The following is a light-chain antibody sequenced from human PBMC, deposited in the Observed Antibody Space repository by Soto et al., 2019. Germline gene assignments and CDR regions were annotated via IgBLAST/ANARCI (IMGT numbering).Light chain of an antibody. CDR3: LQDYNYPWT. CDR1: QGIRND. Sequence: IQMTQSPSSLSASVGDRVTITCRASQGIRNDLYWYQQKPGKAPRVLIYAAASLQSGIPSRFSGSGSGTDFTLTITSLQPEDFATYYCLQDYNYPWTFGQGTKVEIK. CDR2: AAA. J-gene: IGKJ1*01. V-gene: IGKV1-6*01.